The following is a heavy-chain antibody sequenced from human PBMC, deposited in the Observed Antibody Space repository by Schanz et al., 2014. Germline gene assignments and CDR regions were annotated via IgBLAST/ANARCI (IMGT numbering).Heavy chain of an antibody. CDR1: GFTFTNYA. Sequence: DVQLLESGGGLVQPGGSLRLSCAASGFTFTNYAMSWVRQAPGKGLEWVSYVSSSSSYTHYADSVKGRFTISRDNSKNTVYIQMNSLRAEDTCVYYCARGGPAYYFDDWGQGTLXSVSS. CDR3: ARGGPAYYFDD. J-gene: IGHJ4*02. CDR2: VSSSSSYT. V-gene: IGHV3-48*01.